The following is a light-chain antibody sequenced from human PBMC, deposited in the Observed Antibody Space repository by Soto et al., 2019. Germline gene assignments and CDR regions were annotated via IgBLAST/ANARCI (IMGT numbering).Light chain of an antibody. J-gene: IGKJ4*01. V-gene: IGKV3-11*01. CDR3: QQRSNWPWT. CDR1: QSVRRY. Sequence: EIVLTQSPATLSLSPGERATLSCRASQSVRRYLAWYQQKPGRAPRLLMYDTSNRATGIPARFSGSGSGTDVTLTISSLEPEDFAVYYCQQRSNWPWTFGGGTKVDIK. CDR2: DTS.